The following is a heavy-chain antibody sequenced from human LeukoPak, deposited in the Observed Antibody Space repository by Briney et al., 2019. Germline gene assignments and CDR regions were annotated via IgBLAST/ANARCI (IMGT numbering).Heavy chain of an antibody. CDR1: GGSISSGDYY. CDR3: AREGNLGYCSGGSCYYFDY. CDR2: IYCSGST. V-gene: IGHV4-30-4*01. Sequence: PSETLSLTCTVSGGSISSGDYYWSWIRQPPGKGLEWIGYIYCSGSTYYNPSLKSRVTISVDTSKNQFSLKLSSVTAADTAVYYCAREGNLGYCSGGSCYYFDYWGQGTLVTVSS. D-gene: IGHD2-15*01. J-gene: IGHJ4*02.